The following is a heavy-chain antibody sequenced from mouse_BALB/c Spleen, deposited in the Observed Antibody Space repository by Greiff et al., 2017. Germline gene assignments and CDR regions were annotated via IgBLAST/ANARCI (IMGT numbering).Heavy chain of an antibody. CDR2: ISSGSSTI. V-gene: IGHV5-17*02. CDR1: GFTFSSFG. CDR3: ARSAYDYDYYIDY. D-gene: IGHD2-4*01. Sequence: EVQRVESGGGLVQPGGSRKLSCAASGFTFSSFGMHWVRQAPEKGLEWVAYISSGSSTIYYADTVKGRFTISRDNPKNTLFLQMTSLRSEDTAMFYCARSAYDYDYYIDYWGQGTTLTVSS. J-gene: IGHJ2*01.